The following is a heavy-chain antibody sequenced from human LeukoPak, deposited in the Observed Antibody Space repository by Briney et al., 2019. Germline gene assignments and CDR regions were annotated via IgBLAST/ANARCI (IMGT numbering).Heavy chain of an antibody. CDR1: GYTFTGYD. Sequence: ASVKVSCKASGYTFTGYDMHWVRQAPGQGLEWMGWINPNSGGTNYAQKFQGRVTMTRDTSISTAYMELSRLRSDDTAVYYCARVHYDILTGYYFFDYWGQGTLVTVSS. J-gene: IGHJ4*02. CDR2: INPNSGGT. CDR3: ARVHYDILTGYYFFDY. V-gene: IGHV1-2*02. D-gene: IGHD3-9*01.